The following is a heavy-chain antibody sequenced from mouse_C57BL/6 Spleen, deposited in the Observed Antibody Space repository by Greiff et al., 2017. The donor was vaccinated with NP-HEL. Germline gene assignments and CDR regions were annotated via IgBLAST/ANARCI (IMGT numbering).Heavy chain of an antibody. D-gene: IGHD1-1*01. CDR2: IDPSDSYT. CDR3: ARDHGSSYVRYFDV. J-gene: IGHJ1*03. Sequence: QVQLQQPGAELVRPGTSVKLSCKASGYTFTSYWMHWVKQRPGQGLEWIGVIDPSDSYTNYNQKFKGKATLTADTSSSTAYMQLSSLTSEDSAVYYCARDHGSSYVRYFDVWGTGTTVTVSS. CDR1: GYTFTSYW. V-gene: IGHV1-59*01.